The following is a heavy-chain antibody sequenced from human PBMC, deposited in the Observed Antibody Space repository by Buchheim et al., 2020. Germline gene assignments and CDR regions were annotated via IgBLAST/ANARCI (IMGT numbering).Heavy chain of an antibody. V-gene: IGHV3-33*01. CDR1: GFTFSSYG. Sequence: QVQLVESGGGVVQPGRSLRLSCAASGFTFSSYGMHWVRQAPGKGLEWVAVIWYDGSNKYYADSVKGRFTISRDNSKNTLYLQMNSLRAEDTAVYYCARGSEGFWSGYHVLGYFDYWGQGTL. CDR3: ARGSEGFWSGYHVLGYFDY. J-gene: IGHJ4*02. D-gene: IGHD3-3*01. CDR2: IWYDGSNK.